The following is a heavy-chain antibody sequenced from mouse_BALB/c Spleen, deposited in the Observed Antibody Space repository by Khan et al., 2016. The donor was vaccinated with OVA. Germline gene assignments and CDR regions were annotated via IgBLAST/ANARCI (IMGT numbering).Heavy chain of an antibody. CDR3: ARNRESDYFDY. J-gene: IGHJ2*01. Sequence: QVQLKQSGPGLVALSQSLSITCTVSGFSLTSYGIHWVRQPPGKGLEWLGIIWAGGSTNYTSALMSRLSISKDNSRSQVFLKMNNLQTDDTAIYVCARNRESDYFDYWGQGTTLTVSS. V-gene: IGHV2-9*02. CDR2: IWAGGST. CDR1: GFSLTSYG.